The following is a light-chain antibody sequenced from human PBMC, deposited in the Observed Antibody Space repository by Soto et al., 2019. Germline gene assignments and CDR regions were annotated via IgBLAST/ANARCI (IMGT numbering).Light chain of an antibody. CDR1: SSDVGGYNY. CDR3: SSYVGTNSYV. CDR2: EFF. V-gene: IGLV2-8*01. J-gene: IGLJ1*01. Sequence: QSALTQPPSASGSPGQSVTISCTGTSSDVGGYNYVSWYQQHPGKAPKLIIYEFFKRPSGVLDRFSGSKSGNTAALTFFGLQAEDEADYYCSSYVGTNSYVFGTGTKVTVL.